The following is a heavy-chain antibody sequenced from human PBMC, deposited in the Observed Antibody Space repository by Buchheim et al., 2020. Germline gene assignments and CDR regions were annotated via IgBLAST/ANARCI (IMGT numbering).Heavy chain of an antibody. CDR3: ARTCDYDILTGYYTTYYFDY. V-gene: IGHV3-48*03. CDR1: GFTFSSYE. J-gene: IGHJ4*02. D-gene: IGHD3-9*01. Sequence: EVQLVESGRGLVQPGGSLRLSCAASGFTFSSYEMNWVRQAPGKGLEWVSYISSSGSTIYYAYSVKGRFTISRDNAKNSLYLQMNSLRAEDTAVYYCARTCDYDILTGYYTTYYFDYWGQGTL. CDR2: ISSSGSTI.